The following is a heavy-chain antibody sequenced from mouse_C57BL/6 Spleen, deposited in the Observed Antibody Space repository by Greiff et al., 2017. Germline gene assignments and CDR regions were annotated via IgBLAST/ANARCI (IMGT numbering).Heavy chain of an antibody. D-gene: IGHD2-4*01. CDR3: TRGGDYVFDV. J-gene: IGHJ1*03. CDR2: IDPETGGT. Sequence: VKLMESGAELVRPGASVTLSCKASGYTFTDYEMHWVKQTPVHGLEWIGAIDPETGGTAYNQKFKGKAILTADKSSSTAYMELRSLTSEDSAVYYCTRGGDYVFDVWGTGTTVTVSS. V-gene: IGHV1-15*01. CDR1: GYTFTDYE.